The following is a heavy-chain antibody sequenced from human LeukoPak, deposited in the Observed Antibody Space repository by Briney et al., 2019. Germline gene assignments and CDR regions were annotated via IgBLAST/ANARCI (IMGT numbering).Heavy chain of an antibody. CDR1: GFTFSNYW. J-gene: IGHJ4*02. D-gene: IGHD5-12*01. CDR3: ARDGGVSGYDLLDY. CDR2: INQDGSKE. V-gene: IGHV3-7*01. Sequence: PGGSLRLSCAASGFTFSNYWMAWVRQAPGKGLEWVAHINQDGSKEHYMDSVKARFTISRDNAKNSLSLQMNSLRAEDTAVYYCARDGGVSGYDLLDYWGQGTLVTVSS.